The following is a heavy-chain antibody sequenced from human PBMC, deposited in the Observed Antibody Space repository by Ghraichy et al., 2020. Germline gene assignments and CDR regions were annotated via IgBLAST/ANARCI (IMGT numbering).Heavy chain of an antibody. J-gene: IGHJ4*02. CDR1: GFTFSSYA. V-gene: IGHV3-23*01. CDR3: AKDDSYYYGSGSTSN. Sequence: GSLRLSCAASGFTFSSYAMSWVRQAPGKGLEWVSAISGSGGSTNYADSVKGRFTISRDNSKNTLYLQMNSLRAEDTAVYYCAKDDSYYYGSGSTSNWGQGALVTVSS. D-gene: IGHD3-10*01. CDR2: ISGSGGST.